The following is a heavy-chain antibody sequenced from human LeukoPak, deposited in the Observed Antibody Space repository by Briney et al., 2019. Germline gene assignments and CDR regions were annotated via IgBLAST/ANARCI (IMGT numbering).Heavy chain of an antibody. CDR3: TKFNRDWLLAPFDY. V-gene: IGHV3-23*01. D-gene: IGHD3/OR15-3a*01. J-gene: IGHJ4*02. CDR1: GFTFSSYA. CDR2: ISGSGGST. Sequence: GGSLRLSCAASGFTFSSYAMSWVRQAPGKGLEWVSAISGSGGSTYYADSVKGRFTISRDNSKNTLYLQMNSLRAEDTAVYYCTKFNRDWLLAPFDYWGQGTLVTVSS.